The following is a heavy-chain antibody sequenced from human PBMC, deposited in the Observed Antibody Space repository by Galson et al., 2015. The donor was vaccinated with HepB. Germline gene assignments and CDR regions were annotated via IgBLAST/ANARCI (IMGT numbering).Heavy chain of an antibody. Sequence: SVKVSCKASGGTFSSYAISWVRQAPGQGLEWMGGIIPIFGTANYAQKFQGRVTITADESTSTAYMELSSLRSEDTAVYYCARVWGGYCSGGSCYSRDWYFDLWGRGTLVTVSS. V-gene: IGHV1-69*13. D-gene: IGHD2-15*01. CDR1: GGTFSSYA. CDR3: ARVWGGYCSGGSCYSRDWYFDL. J-gene: IGHJ2*01. CDR2: IIPIFGTA.